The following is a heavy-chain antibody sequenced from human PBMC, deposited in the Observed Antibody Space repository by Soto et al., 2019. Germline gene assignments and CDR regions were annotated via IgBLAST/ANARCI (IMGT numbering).Heavy chain of an antibody. CDR2: IKQDGSEK. Sequence: GGSLRLSCAASGFTFSSYWMSWVRQAPGKGLEWVANIKQDGSEKYYVDSVKGRFTISRDNAKNSLYLQMDSLRAEDTAVYYCARKGTTILGKPPNRLYFDLWGRGTLVTVSS. CDR1: GFTFSSYW. V-gene: IGHV3-7*03. D-gene: IGHD4-4*01. CDR3: ARKGTTILGKPPNRLYFDL. J-gene: IGHJ2*01.